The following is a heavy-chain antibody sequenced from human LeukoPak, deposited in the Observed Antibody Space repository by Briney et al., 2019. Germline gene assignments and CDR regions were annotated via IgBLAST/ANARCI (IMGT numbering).Heavy chain of an antibody. CDR1: GGSFSGYY. J-gene: IGHJ4*02. CDR2: INHSGST. CDR3: AAGEDYDSSGY. D-gene: IGHD3-22*01. V-gene: IGHV4-34*01. Sequence: SETLSLTCAVYGGSFSGYYWSWIRQPPGKGLEWIGEINHSGSTNYNPSLKSRVTISVDTSKNQFSLKLSSVTAADTAVYYCAAGEDYDSSGYWGQGTLVTVSS.